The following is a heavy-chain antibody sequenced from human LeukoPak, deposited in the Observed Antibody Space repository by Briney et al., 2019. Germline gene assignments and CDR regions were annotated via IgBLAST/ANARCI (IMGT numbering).Heavy chain of an antibody. V-gene: IGHV4-34*01. CDR2: INHSGST. CDR1: GGSFSGYY. Sequence: PSETLSLTCAVYGGSFSGYYWSWIRQPPGKGLEWIGEINHSGSTNYNPSLKSRVTISVDTSKNQFSLKLSSVTAADTAVYYCAREEPYYDFWSGYYVVDYWGQGTLVTVSS. CDR3: AREEPYYDFWSGYYVVDY. J-gene: IGHJ4*02. D-gene: IGHD3-3*01.